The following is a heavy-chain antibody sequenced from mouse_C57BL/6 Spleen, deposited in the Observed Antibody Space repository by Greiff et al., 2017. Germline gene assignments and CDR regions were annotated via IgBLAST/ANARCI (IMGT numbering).Heavy chain of an antibody. CDR1: GYSFTDYN. CDR2: INPNYGTT. Sequence: EVKLVESGPELVKPGASVKISCKASGYSFTDYNMNWVKQSNGKSLEWIGVINPNYGTTSYNQKFKGKATLTVDQSSSTAYMQLNSLTSEDSAVYYCARNEAAQAAFDYWGQGTTLTVSS. J-gene: IGHJ2*01. V-gene: IGHV1-39*01. CDR3: ARNEAAQAAFDY. D-gene: IGHD3-2*02.